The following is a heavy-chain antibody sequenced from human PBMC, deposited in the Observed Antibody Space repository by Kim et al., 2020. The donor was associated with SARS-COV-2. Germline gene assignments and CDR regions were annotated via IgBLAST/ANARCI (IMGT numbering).Heavy chain of an antibody. J-gene: IGHJ6*02. Sequence: GGSLRLSCAASGFTFSNYWMSWVRQAPGKGLEWVANIKQDGSEKYYVDSVKGRFTISRDNAKNSLYLQMNSLRAEDTAVYYCAGDWSPYDILTGTNYYNGMDIKGQGSTFTVSS. D-gene: IGHD3-9*01. CDR2: IKQDGSEK. V-gene: IGHV3-7*03. CDR1: GFTFSNYW. CDR3: AGDWSPYDILTGTNYYNGMDI.